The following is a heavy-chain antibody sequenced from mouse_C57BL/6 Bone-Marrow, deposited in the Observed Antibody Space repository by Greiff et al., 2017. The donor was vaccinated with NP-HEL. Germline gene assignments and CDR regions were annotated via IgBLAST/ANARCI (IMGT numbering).Heavy chain of an antibody. Sequence: EVMLVESGGDLVKPGGSLKLSCAASGFTFSSYGMSWVRQTPDKRLEWVATISSGGSYTYSPDSVKGRFTISRDNAKNTRYLQMSSLKSEDTAMYYCARHYYSNYFDYWGQGTTLTVSS. CDR2: ISSGGSYT. CDR1: GFTFSSYG. CDR3: ARHYYSNYFDY. D-gene: IGHD2-5*01. V-gene: IGHV5-6*01. J-gene: IGHJ2*01.